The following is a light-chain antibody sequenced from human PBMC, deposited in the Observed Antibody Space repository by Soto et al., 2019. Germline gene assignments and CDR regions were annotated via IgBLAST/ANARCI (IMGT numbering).Light chain of an antibody. V-gene: IGKV3-15*01. CDR2: GAS. CDR3: QQYNSWPPWT. Sequence: EIVMTQSPATLSVSPGERATLSCRASQSVSSNLAWYQQKPGQAPRLLIYGASTRATGIPARFSGSGSRTEFTLTISSLQSEDFAVYYCQQYNSWPPWTFVQGTKVEIK. CDR1: QSVSSN. J-gene: IGKJ1*01.